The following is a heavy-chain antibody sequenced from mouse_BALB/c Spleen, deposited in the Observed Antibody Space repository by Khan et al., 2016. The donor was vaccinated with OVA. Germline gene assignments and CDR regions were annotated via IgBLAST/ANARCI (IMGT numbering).Heavy chain of an antibody. D-gene: IGHD2-1*01. J-gene: IGHJ3*01. V-gene: IGHV5-9-3*01. CDR2: ISSDGDYT. CDR3: ASSPYGNFAY. Sequence: EVELVESGGGLVKPGGSLKLSCAASGFTFSTYAMSWVRQTPDKRLEWVATISSDGDYTYFPDNVTGRFTISRDNAKNTLCLQMTSLRSEDTAMYYCASSPYGNFAYWGQGTLVTVSA. CDR1: GFTFSTYA.